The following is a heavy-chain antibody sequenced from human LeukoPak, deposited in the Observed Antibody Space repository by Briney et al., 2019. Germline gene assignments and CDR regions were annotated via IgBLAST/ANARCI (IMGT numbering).Heavy chain of an antibody. CDR1: GFTFSAYG. D-gene: IGHD3-10*01. CDR3: AKEVHYFDN. CDR2: IRYDGSKN. J-gene: IGHJ4*02. Sequence: PGGSLRLSCAASGFTFSAYGMHWVRQAPGKGLEWVAVIRYDGSKNYYADSVKGRITIPRENSRSTLYLEMNSLRGEDTAVYYCAKEVHYFDNWGQGILVTVCS. V-gene: IGHV3-33*06.